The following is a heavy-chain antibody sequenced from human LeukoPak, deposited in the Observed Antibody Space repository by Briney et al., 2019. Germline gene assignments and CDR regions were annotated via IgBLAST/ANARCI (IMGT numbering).Heavy chain of an antibody. CDR1: GGSVSSYY. CDR3: ARESSSGCLDY. V-gene: IGHV4-59*02. CDR2: IYYSGST. Sequence: SETLSFTCTVSGGSVSSYYWSWIRQPPGKGLEWIGYIYYSGSTNYNPSLKSRVTISVDTSKNQFSLKLSSVTAADTAVYYCARESSSGCLDYWGQGTLVTVSS. J-gene: IGHJ4*02. D-gene: IGHD6-19*01.